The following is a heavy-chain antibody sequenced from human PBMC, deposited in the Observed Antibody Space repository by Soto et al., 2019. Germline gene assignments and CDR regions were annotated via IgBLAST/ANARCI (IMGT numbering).Heavy chain of an antibody. J-gene: IGHJ5*02. V-gene: IGHV3-30*18. CDR2: ISYDGSNK. CDR1: GFTFSSYG. Sequence: PGGSLRLSCAASGFTFSSYGMHWVRQAPGKGLEWVAVISYDGSNKYYAESVKGRFTISRDNSKNTLYLQMNSLRAEDTAVYYCAKSYYGPGTSNWFDPWGQGTLVTVSS. D-gene: IGHD1-26*01. CDR3: AKSYYGPGTSNWFDP.